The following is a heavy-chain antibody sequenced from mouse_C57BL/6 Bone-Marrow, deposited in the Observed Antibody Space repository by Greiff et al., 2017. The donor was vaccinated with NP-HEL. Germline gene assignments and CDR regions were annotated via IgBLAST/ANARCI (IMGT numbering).Heavy chain of an antibody. Sequence: QVQLQQPGAELVRPGTSVKLSCKASGYTFTSYWMPWVKQRPGQGLAWIGRIDPSDSYTNYNQKFKGKATLTVDTSSSTAYMQLSSLTSEDAAVYYCGRVSTMFKWFAYWGQGTLVTVSA. CDR1: GYTFTSYW. CDR3: GRVSTMFKWFAY. D-gene: IGHD2-2*01. J-gene: IGHJ3*01. CDR2: IDPSDSYT. V-gene: IGHV1-59*01.